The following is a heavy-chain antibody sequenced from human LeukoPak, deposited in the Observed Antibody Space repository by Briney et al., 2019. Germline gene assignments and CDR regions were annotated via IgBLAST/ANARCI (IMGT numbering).Heavy chain of an antibody. Sequence: PGGSLRLSCAASGFTFSTSHMNWVRQAPGKGLEWVAYISTSGATINYADSVKGRFTISRDNAESSLYLQLNSLREDDTAVYYCARVARGVIVYYFDYWGQGTLVTVSS. J-gene: IGHJ4*02. V-gene: IGHV3-48*02. CDR1: GFTFSTSH. CDR3: ARVARGVIVYYFDY. CDR2: ISTSGATI. D-gene: IGHD3-10*01.